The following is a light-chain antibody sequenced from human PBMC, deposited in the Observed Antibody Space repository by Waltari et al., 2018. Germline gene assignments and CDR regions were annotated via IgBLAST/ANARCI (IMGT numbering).Light chain of an antibody. CDR1: QSVGSS. Sequence: EIVLTQSPVTLSLAPGERATLSCWPSQSVGSSLAWYQPKPGQAPRLLMYDASNRATGVPARFNGSGSGTDFTLTIISLQSEDSAVYYCQQRSNWPPITFGQGTRLEIK. CDR3: QQRSNWPPIT. CDR2: DAS. J-gene: IGKJ5*01. V-gene: IGKV3-11*01.